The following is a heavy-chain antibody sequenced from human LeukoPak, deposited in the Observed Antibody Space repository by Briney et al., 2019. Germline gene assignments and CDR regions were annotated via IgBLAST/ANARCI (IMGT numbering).Heavy chain of an antibody. CDR1: GFTVSSNY. V-gene: IGHV3-53*01. Sequence: SGGSLRLSCAASGFTVSSNYMSWVRQAPGKGLEWVSVIYSGGSTYYADSVKGRFTISRDNSKNTLYLQMNSLRAEDTAVYYCARWADCSSTSCSPQGAFDIWGQGTMVTVSS. J-gene: IGHJ3*02. CDR2: IYSGGST. D-gene: IGHD2-2*01. CDR3: ARWADCSSTSCSPQGAFDI.